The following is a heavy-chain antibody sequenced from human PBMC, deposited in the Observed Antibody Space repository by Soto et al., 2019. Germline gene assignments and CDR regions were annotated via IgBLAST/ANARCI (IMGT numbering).Heavy chain of an antibody. D-gene: IGHD1-26*01. CDR3: ARDAWENWFDP. Sequence: SETLSLTCAVSGGSISSGGYSWSWIRQPPGKGLEWIGYIYHSGSTYYNPSLKSRVTISVDRSKNQFSLKLSSVTAADTAVYYCARDAWENWFDPWGQGTLVTSPQ. J-gene: IGHJ5*02. CDR2: IYHSGST. CDR1: GGSISSGGYS. V-gene: IGHV4-30-2*01.